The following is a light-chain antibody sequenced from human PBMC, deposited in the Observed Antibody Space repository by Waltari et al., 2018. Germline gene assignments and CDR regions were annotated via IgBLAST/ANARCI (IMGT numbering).Light chain of an antibody. CDR1: SSNIGAGYD. CDR2: GTS. V-gene: IGLV1-40*01. J-gene: IGLJ3*02. CDR3: QSYDSSLSGFWV. Sequence: QSVLTQPPSVSGAPGQRVTISCTGSSSNIGAGYDVHWYQQLPGTAPKLLIDGTSNRPSGVPDRFSGSKSDTSASLAITGLQAEDEADYYCQSYDSSLSGFWVFGGGTKLTVL.